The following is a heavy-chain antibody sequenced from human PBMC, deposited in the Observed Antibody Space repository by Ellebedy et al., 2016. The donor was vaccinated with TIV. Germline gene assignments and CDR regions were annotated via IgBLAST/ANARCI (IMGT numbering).Heavy chain of an antibody. D-gene: IGHD6-19*01. J-gene: IGHJ4*02. Sequence: SGPTLVKPTQTLTLTCPFSGFSLRTPRVSVSWIRQPPGKALEWLALIDWDDHNYFNTSLRTRLTIPKDTSKNHVVITMTNMDPVDTATYYCARTDGSGWAFDSWGQGTLVTVSS. CDR2: IDWDDHN. CDR1: GFSLRTPRVS. V-gene: IGHV2-70*01. CDR3: ARTDGSGWAFDS.